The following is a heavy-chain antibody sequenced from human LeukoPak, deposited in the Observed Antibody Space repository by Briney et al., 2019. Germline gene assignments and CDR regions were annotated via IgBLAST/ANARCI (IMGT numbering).Heavy chain of an antibody. D-gene: IGHD6-6*01. V-gene: IGHV3-23*01. CDR2: ISGSGGST. CDR1: GFTFSSYA. Sequence: GGSLRLSCAASGFTFSSYAMSWVRQAPGKGLEWVSAISGSGGSTYYADSVKGRFTISRDNSKNTLYLQMNSLRAEDTAVYYCAKALLECSSSSELGYWGQGTLVTVSS. J-gene: IGHJ4*02. CDR3: AKALLECSSSSELGY.